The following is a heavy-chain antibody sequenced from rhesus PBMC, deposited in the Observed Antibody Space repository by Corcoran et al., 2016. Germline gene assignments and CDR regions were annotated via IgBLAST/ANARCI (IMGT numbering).Heavy chain of an antibody. CDR2: FGGRSGST. Sequence: QVQLQESGPGLVKPSETLSLTCAVSRYSISSGYGRSWIRQPPWKGLEWIGYFGGRSGSTNYNTYLKSRVTISKDTSKNQFSLELTSVTAADTAVYFCARDRGYSPFDYWGQGVLVTVSS. J-gene: IGHJ4*01. CDR3: ARDRGYSPFDY. V-gene: IGHV4-127*01. CDR1: RYSISSGYG. D-gene: IGHD5-30*01.